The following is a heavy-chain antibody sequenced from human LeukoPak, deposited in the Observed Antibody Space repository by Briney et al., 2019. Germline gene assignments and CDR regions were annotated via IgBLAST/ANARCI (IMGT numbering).Heavy chain of an antibody. Sequence: GGSLRLSCAGTGFTFSTYSMNWVRQTPDKGLEWVSSISSSSSYIYYADSVKGRFTISRDNAKNSLYLQMNSLRAEDTAVYYCASSDFWSGYHDAFDIWGQGTMVTVSS. CDR3: ASSDFWSGYHDAFDI. V-gene: IGHV3-21*01. D-gene: IGHD3-3*01. CDR1: GFTFSTYS. J-gene: IGHJ3*02. CDR2: ISSSSSYI.